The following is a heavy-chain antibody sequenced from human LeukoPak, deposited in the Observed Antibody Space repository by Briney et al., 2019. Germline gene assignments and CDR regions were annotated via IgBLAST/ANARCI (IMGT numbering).Heavy chain of an antibody. J-gene: IGHJ6*02. CDR1: GFTFSSYA. CDR3: ARGTGAPSPDGMDV. V-gene: IGHV3-30*04. CDR2: ISYDGSNK. Sequence: GGSLRLSCAASGFTFSSYAMHWVRQAPGKGLEWVAVISYDGSNKYYADSVKGRFTISRDNSKNTLYLQMNSLRAEDTAVYYCARGTGAPSPDGMDVWGQGTTVTVSS. D-gene: IGHD7-27*01.